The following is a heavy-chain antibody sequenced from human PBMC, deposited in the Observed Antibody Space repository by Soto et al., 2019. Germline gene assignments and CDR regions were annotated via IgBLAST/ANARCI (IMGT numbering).Heavy chain of an antibody. D-gene: IGHD5-18*01. V-gene: IGHV4-59*01. CDR1: GGSIRSYY. Sequence: PSETLSLTCSVSGGSIRSYYWSWIRQSPEPGLEWIGYFYHSGNTNYNPSLKSRVTISVDTSKNQLSLSLRSVTAADTAVYLCARIASVDAYGYVNGGLDVWGQGTTVTVSS. J-gene: IGHJ6*02. CDR3: ARIASVDAYGYVNGGLDV. CDR2: FYHSGNT.